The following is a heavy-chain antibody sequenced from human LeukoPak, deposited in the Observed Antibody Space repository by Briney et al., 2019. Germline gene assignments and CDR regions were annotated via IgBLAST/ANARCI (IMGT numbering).Heavy chain of an antibody. CDR1: GGSFSGYY. Sequence: SETLSLTCAVYGGSFSGYYWSWIRQPPGKGLEWIGEINHSGSTNYNPSLKSRVTISVGTSKNQFSLKLSSVTAADTAVYYCARDLPINYSSGWYETYWGQGTLVTVSS. V-gene: IGHV4-34*01. CDR2: INHSGST. CDR3: ARDLPINYSSGWYETY. J-gene: IGHJ4*02. D-gene: IGHD6-19*01.